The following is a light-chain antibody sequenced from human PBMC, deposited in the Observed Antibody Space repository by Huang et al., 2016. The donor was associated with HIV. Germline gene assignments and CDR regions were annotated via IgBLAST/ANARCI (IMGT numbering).Light chain of an antibody. CDR2: DAS. CDR1: QSVSRY. CDR3: QQRSNWPPDLT. V-gene: IGKV3-11*01. J-gene: IGKJ4*01. Sequence: EIVLTQSPATLSLSQGESATLSCRASQSVSRYLAWYQQKPGQAPRLLIYDASNRATGIPARFSGSGSGTDFTLTISSLEPEDFAVYYCQQRSNWPPDLTFGGGTKVEIK.